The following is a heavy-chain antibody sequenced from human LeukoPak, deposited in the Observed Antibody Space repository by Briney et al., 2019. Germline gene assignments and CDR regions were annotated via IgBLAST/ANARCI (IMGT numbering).Heavy chain of an antibody. Sequence: GESLQISCKGSGYSFTSYWISWVRQMPGKGLEWMGRIDPSDSYTNYSPSFQGHVTISADKSISTAYLQWSSLKASDTAMYYCATQVSDCTNGVCPFDYWGQGTLVTVSS. CDR1: GYSFTSYW. CDR3: ATQVSDCTNGVCPFDY. J-gene: IGHJ4*02. V-gene: IGHV5-10-1*01. D-gene: IGHD2-8*01. CDR2: IDPSDSYT.